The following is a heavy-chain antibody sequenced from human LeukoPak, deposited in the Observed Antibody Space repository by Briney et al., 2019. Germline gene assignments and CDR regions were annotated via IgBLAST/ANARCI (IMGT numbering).Heavy chain of an antibody. CDR2: IYYSGST. CDR1: GGSISSYY. V-gene: IGHV4-59*01. D-gene: IGHD3-10*01. Sequence: PSETLSLTCTVSGGSISSYYWSWIRQPPGKGLEWIGYIYYSGSTNYNPSLKSRVTISVDTSKNQFSLKLSSVAAADTAVYYCASEGTPDAFDIWGQGTMVTVSS. J-gene: IGHJ3*02. CDR3: ASEGTPDAFDI.